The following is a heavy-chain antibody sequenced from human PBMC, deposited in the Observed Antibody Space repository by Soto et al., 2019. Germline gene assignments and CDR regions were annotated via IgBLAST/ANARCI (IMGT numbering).Heavy chain of an antibody. CDR1: GVSFSSGDYY. V-gene: IGHV4-30-4*01. CDR3: ADFDMIKFGGVIVPNDEFDV. J-gene: IGHJ3*01. CDR2: IYYSDNT. Sequence: QVQLQESGPGLVKPSQTLSLTCTVSGVSFSSGDYYWSWIRQPPVKGLEWIGYIYYSDNTYSNPTLQSRVSISGDPSRNRFSLRLSSVTVADTAVYYCADFDMIKFGGVIVPNDEFDVWGQGIMVTVSS. D-gene: IGHD3-16*02.